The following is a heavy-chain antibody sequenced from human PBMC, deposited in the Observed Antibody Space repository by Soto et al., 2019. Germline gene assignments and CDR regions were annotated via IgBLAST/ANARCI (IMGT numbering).Heavy chain of an antibody. CDR1: GGSISSGDYY. J-gene: IGHJ6*02. D-gene: IGHD1-26*01. CDR2: IYYSGST. CDR3: ARDRSGSYYGTYYYYYGMDV. Sequence: ASETLSLTCTVSGGSISSGDYYWSGIRQPPGKGLEWIGYIYYSGSTYYNPSLKSRVTISVDTSKNQFPLKLSSVTAADTAVYYCARDRSGSYYGTYYYYYGMDVWGQGTTVTVSS. V-gene: IGHV4-30-4*01.